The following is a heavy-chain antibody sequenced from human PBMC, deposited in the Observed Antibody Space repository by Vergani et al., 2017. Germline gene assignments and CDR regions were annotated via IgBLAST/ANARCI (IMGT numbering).Heavy chain of an antibody. CDR3: ASSLVGATTSDY. V-gene: IGHV3-53*01. CDR1: GFPVSSNY. D-gene: IGHD1-26*01. CDR2: IYSGGST. J-gene: IGHJ4*02. Sequence: EVQLVESGGGLIQPGGSLRLSCAASGFPVSSNYMSWVRQAPGKGLEWVSVIYSGGSTYYADSVKGRFTISRDNSKNTLYLQMNSLIAEDTAVYYCASSLVGATTSDYWGQGTLVTVSS.